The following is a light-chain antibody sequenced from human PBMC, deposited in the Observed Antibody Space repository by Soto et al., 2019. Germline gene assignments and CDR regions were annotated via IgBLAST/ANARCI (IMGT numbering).Light chain of an antibody. Sequence: DTVLTQSPATLSLSPGERATLSCRASQSVTTYLAWYQQKPGQAPRLLLYDASTRATGIPARFSGSGSGTDFTLTISSVEPEDFAVYYCQQRRNWPPSYTFGQGTKLEIK. CDR3: QQRRNWPPSYT. CDR1: QSVTTY. CDR2: DAS. J-gene: IGKJ2*01. V-gene: IGKV3-11*01.